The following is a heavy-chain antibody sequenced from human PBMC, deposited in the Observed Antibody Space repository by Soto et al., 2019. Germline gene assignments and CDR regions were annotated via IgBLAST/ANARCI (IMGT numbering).Heavy chain of an antibody. CDR3: ASFYDRSGYYSFDH. Sequence: GGSRRRSWAASGFTFSSYAMSWVRQAPGKGLEWVSAISGSGGSTDYADSVKGRFTISRGNSKNTRYLQMNSLRAEDTAVYYCASFYDRSGYYSFDHWGQGTPVTVSS. D-gene: IGHD3-22*01. CDR1: GFTFSSYA. V-gene: IGHV3-23*01. CDR2: ISGSGGST. J-gene: IGHJ4*02.